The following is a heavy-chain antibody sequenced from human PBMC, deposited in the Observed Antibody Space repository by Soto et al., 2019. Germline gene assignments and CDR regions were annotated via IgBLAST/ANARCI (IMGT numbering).Heavy chain of an antibody. CDR1: GGSISSYY. V-gene: IGHV4-59*01. CDR2: IYYSGST. D-gene: IGHD3-3*01. Sequence: PSETLSLTCTVSGGSISSYYWSWIRQPPGKGLEWIGYIYYSGSTNYNPSLKSRVTISVDTSKNQFSLKLSSVTAADTAVYYCARSRGYYDFWSGYYTEGDYYYGMDVWGQGTTVTVSS. J-gene: IGHJ6*02. CDR3: ARSRGYYDFWSGYYTEGDYYYGMDV.